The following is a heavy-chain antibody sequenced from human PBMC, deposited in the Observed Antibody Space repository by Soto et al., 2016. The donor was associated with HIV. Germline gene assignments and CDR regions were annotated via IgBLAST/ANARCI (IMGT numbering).Heavy chain of an antibody. Sequence: EVQLLESGGGLVQSGGSLRLSCAASGFTFSSYAMGWVRQAPGKGLEWVSSISGSGGSTYYADSVKGRFTISRDNSKNTLYLQMISLRAGDTAVYYCAKDEGLYSGYGELHYVGQGTLVTVLL. CDR1: GFTFSSYA. J-gene: IGHJ4*02. CDR3: AKDEGLYSGYGELHY. D-gene: IGHD5-12*01. CDR2: ISGSGGST. V-gene: IGHV3-23*01.